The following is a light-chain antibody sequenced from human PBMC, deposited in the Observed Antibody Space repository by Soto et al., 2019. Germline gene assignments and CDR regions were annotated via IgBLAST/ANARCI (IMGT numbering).Light chain of an antibody. Sequence: QSVLTQPPSASGTPGQRVTMSCSGSSSNIGSNPVSWYQRLPGTAPKLLIYSNNQRPSGVPDRFSGSKSGTSASLAIRGLQSEDEADYDSAAWDDSLNGGVFGGGTKLTVL. V-gene: IGLV1-44*01. CDR1: SSNIGSNP. CDR2: SNN. J-gene: IGLJ3*02. CDR3: AAWDDSLNGGV.